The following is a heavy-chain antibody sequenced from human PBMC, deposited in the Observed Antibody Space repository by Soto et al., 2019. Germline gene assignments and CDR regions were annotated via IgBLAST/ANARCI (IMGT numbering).Heavy chain of an antibody. Sequence: PSETLSLTCAVYGGSFSGYYWDWIRQPPGKGLEWIGEINPDGATNYTPSLRGRVTISIDTSRNQFSLKLSSVTAADTAVYFCVSQRNTVITQAYFDYWGPGALVTVSS. J-gene: IGHJ4*02. V-gene: IGHV4-34*01. CDR3: VSQRNTVITQAYFDY. D-gene: IGHD1-20*01. CDR1: GGSFSGYY. CDR2: INPDGAT.